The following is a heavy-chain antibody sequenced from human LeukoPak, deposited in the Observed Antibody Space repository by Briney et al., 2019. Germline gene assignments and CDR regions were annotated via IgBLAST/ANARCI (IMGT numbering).Heavy chain of an antibody. CDR2: INPNSGGT. D-gene: IGHD6-19*01. J-gene: IGHJ4*02. CDR1: GYTFTGYY. V-gene: IGHV1-2*02. Sequence: GASVKVSCKASGYTFTGYYMHWVRQAPGQGLEWMGWINPNSGGTNYAQKSQGRVTMTRDTSISTAYMELSRLRSDDTAVYYCARGGAYSSGPTSDFDYWGQGTLVTVSS. CDR3: ARGGAYSSGPTSDFDY.